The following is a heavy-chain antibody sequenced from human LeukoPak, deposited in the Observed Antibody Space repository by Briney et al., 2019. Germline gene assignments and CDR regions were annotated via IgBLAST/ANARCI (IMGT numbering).Heavy chain of an antibody. CDR3: ARDHGYSYGNYGMDV. CDR2: IYSGGST. CDR1: GFTVSSNY. Sequence: PGGSLRLSCAASGFTVSSNYMSWVRQAPGKGLEWVSVIYSGGSTYYADSVKGRFTISRHNSKNTLYLQMNSLRAEDTAVYYCARDHGYSYGNYGMDVWGQGTTVTVSS. D-gene: IGHD5-18*01. J-gene: IGHJ6*02. V-gene: IGHV3-53*04.